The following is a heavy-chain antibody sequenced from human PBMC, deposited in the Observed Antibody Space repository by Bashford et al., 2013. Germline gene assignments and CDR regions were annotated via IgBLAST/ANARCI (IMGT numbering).Heavy chain of an antibody. CDR2: INISGNS. CDR3: ARQGGPRTGYTYFDS. V-gene: IGHV4-39*01. Sequence: SETLSLTCTVSGGSISSSSYYWGWIRQPPREGGWSGIGRINISGNSNYNPSLKSRVIIFVDTSKNQFSLKLSSVTAADTAVYYCARQGGPRTGYTYFDSWGQGTLVTVSS. D-gene: IGHD5-24*01. CDR1: GGSISSSSYY. J-gene: IGHJ4*02.